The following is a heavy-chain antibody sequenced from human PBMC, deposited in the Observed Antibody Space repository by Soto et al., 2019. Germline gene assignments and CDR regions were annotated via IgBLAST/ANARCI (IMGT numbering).Heavy chain of an antibody. V-gene: IGHV1-2*02. J-gene: IGHJ5*02. D-gene: IGHD6-13*01. CDR2: INSNSGGT. Sequence: ASVKVSCKASGYTFTGYYMHWVRQAPGQGLEWMGWINSNSGGTNYAQKFQGRVTMTRDTSISTAYMELSRLRSDDTAVYYCARSRREGIAAAVSRFDPWGQGTLVTVSS. CDR1: GYTFTGYY. CDR3: ARSRREGIAAAVSRFDP.